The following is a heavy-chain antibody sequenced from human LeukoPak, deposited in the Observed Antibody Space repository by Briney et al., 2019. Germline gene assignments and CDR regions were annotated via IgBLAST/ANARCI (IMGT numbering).Heavy chain of an antibody. V-gene: IGHV3-23*01. J-gene: IGHJ4*02. D-gene: IGHD3-22*01. Sequence: GGSLRLSCAASGFTFTNFALNWVRQAPGEGLEWVAAISTSGGSTYYADSVQGRFTISRDNSKNTLFLQMNRLRGEDTAVYYCANFVDSRGQDYWGQGTVVTVSS. CDR2: ISTSGGST. CDR1: GFTFTNFA. CDR3: ANFVDSRGQDY.